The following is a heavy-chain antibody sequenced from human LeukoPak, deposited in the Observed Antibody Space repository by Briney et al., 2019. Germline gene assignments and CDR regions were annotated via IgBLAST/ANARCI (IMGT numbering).Heavy chain of an antibody. J-gene: IGHJ4*02. D-gene: IGHD5-12*01. CDR3: ARDQSGYDYWSAYFDY. V-gene: IGHV3-30*04. Sequence: GGSLRLSCAASGFTFSSYAMHWVRQAPGKGLEWVAVISYDGSNKYYADSVKGRFTISRDNSKNTLYLQMNSLRAEDTAVYYCARDQSGYDYWSAYFDYWGQGTLVTVSS. CDR2: ISYDGSNK. CDR1: GFTFSSYA.